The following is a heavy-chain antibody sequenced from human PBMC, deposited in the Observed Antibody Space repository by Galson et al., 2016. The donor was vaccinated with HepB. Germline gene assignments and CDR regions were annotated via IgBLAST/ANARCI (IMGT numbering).Heavy chain of an antibody. J-gene: IGHJ6*02. V-gene: IGHV3-30*03. D-gene: IGHD2-2*01. Sequence: SLRLSCAASGFTFSSYGMHWVRQAPGKGLEWVAVISYDGSNKYYADSVKGRFTVSRDNSKNTLYLQMNSLRAEDTAVYYCARRYCSSTSCRDYYYYYGMDVWGQGTTVTVSS. CDR3: ARRYCSSTSCRDYYYYYGMDV. CDR2: ISYDGSNK. CDR1: GFTFSSYG.